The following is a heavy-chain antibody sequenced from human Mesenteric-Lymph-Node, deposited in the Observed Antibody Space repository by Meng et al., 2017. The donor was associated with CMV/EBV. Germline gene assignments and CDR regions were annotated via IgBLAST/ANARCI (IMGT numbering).Heavy chain of an antibody. V-gene: IGHV4-34*01. Sequence: SETLSLTCAVYGGSFSGYYWSWFRQPPGKGLEWIGEINHSGSTNYNPSLKSRVTISVDTSKNQFSLKLSSVTAADTAVYCCARGHRAASFDYWGQGTLVTVSS. CDR2: INHSGST. J-gene: IGHJ4*02. CDR1: GGSFSGYY. D-gene: IGHD2-15*01. CDR3: ARGHRAASFDY.